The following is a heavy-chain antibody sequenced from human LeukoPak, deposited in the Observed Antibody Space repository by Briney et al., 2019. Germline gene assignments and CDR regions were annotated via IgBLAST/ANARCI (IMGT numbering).Heavy chain of an antibody. CDR2: FTSDGSST. D-gene: IGHD1-26*01. J-gene: IGHJ4*02. CDR3: ARAQMGAPTDC. Sequence: GGSLRLSCAASGFTLSNYAMYWVRQAPGKGLVWVSRFTSDGSSTIYADSVKGRFTVSGDIAKDTLYLQMNSLRAEDTAVYYCARAQMGAPTDCWGQGTLVTVSS. CDR1: GFTLSNYA. V-gene: IGHV3-74*01.